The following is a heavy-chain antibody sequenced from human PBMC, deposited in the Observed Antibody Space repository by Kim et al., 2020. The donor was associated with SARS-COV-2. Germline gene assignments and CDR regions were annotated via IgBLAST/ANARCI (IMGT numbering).Heavy chain of an antibody. CDR1: GFTFSSYG. V-gene: IGHV3-33*01. CDR2: IWYDGSNK. Sequence: GGSPRLSCAASGFTFSSYGMHWVRQAPGKGLEWVAVIWYDGSNKYYADSVKGRFTISRDNSKNTLYLQMNSLRAEDTAVYYCARDHLNGYCLDYWGQVTLVTVSS. D-gene: IGHD5-18*01. J-gene: IGHJ4*02. CDR3: ARDHLNGYCLDY.